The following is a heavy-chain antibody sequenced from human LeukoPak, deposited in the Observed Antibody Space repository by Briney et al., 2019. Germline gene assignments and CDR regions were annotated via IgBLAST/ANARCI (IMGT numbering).Heavy chain of an antibody. J-gene: IGHJ4*02. CDR3: ATEGRGTATVDY. CDR2: FDPEDGET. Sequence: APVKVSCKVSGYTLTELSMHWVRPAPGKGLERMGGFDPEDGETIYAQKFQGRVTMTEDTSTDTAYMELSSLRSEDTAVYYCATEGRGTATVDYWGQGTLVTVSS. CDR1: GYTLTELS. V-gene: IGHV1-24*01. D-gene: IGHD4-17*01.